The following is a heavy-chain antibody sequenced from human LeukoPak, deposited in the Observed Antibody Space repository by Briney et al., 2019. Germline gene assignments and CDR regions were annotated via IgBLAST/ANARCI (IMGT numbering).Heavy chain of an antibody. J-gene: IGHJ4*02. Sequence: VASVKVSCKASGYTFTSYGIPWLRQAPGQGLEWMGWISTYNGNTNYAQNLQGRVTVTTDTSTSTAYMELRSLRSDDTAVYYCARGGRLGELFSPDYWGQGTLVTVSS. V-gene: IGHV1-18*04. CDR3: ARGGRLGELFSPDY. CDR1: GYTFTSYG. D-gene: IGHD3-16*01. CDR2: ISTYNGNT.